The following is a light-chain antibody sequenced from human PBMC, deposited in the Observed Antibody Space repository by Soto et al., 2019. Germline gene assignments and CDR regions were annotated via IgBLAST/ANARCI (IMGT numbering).Light chain of an antibody. CDR3: QQYDIFSLT. V-gene: IGKV1-5*03. J-gene: IGKJ4*01. CDR2: KAS. CDR1: QRISTW. Sequence: DIQMTQSPSTLSASVGDRVTITSRPSQRISTWLAWYQQKPGKAPKRLIYKASTLESGIPSRFSGGGSGTEFTLTISSLQPDDFATYYCQQYDIFSLTFGGGTKVEVK.